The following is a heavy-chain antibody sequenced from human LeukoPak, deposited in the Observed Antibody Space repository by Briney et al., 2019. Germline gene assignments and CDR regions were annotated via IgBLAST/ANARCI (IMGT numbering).Heavy chain of an antibody. D-gene: IGHD3-16*02. CDR3: ATGSLRLGEFSLGY. V-gene: IGHV1-24*01. CDR2: FDPEDGET. J-gene: IGHJ4*02. CDR1: GYTLTELS. Sequence: AASVKVSCKVSGYTLTELSMHWVRQAPGKGLEWMGGFDPEDGETVYVQRFQGRVTMTEDTSTDTAYMELSSLRSEDTAVYYCATGSLRLGEFSLGYWGQGTLVTVSS.